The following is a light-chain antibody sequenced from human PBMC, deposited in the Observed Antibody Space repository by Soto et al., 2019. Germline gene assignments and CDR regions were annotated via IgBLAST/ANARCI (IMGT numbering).Light chain of an antibody. J-gene: IGKJ5*01. Sequence: EIVMTQSPATLSVSPGERATLSCRASQSVSRNLAWYQQKPGQAPRLLMYSASARATGIPARFSGSGSGTEFTLTISSLQAEDFAVYYCQHRSDWPITFGQGTRLENK. CDR1: QSVSRN. CDR3: QHRSDWPIT. V-gene: IGKV3-15*01. CDR2: SAS.